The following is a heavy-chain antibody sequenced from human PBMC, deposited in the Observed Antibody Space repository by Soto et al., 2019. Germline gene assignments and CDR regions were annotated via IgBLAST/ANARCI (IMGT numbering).Heavy chain of an antibody. CDR1: GYTFTSYG. J-gene: IGHJ4*02. D-gene: IGHD2-15*01. Sequence: QVQLVQSGTEVKKPGASVKVSCKASGYTFTSYGISWVRQAPGQGLEWMGWISAHNRNTNYAQELQGRVTMTTDTSTGTAYMEVTSLRSYDTAGYYCARVAPPGDYWGQGTLVTVSS. CDR2: ISAHNRNT. V-gene: IGHV1-18*01. CDR3: ARVAPPGDY.